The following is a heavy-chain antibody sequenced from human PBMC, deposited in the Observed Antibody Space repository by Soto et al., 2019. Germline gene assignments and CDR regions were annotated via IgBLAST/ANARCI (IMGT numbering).Heavy chain of an antibody. CDR1: GGSFSAYS. D-gene: IGHD3-3*01. V-gene: IGHV4-34*01. J-gene: IGHJ6*02. CDR2: ITHGGST. CDR3: ARARFDSWSHIYYGLDV. Sequence: PWETVSLTCGVYGGSFSAYSWTWLRQSPGKGLEWIGEITHGGSTDYNPALKSRLVMSVDTSKNQFSLRVTSVTAADAAVYFCARARFDSWSHIYYGLDVWGQGTTVTVSS.